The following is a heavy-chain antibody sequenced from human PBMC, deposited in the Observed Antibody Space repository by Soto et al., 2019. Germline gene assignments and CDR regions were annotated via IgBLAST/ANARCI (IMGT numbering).Heavy chain of an antibody. CDR3: ARDKGRHYYDSSGYQFDY. CDR1: GYTFTGYY. D-gene: IGHD3-22*01. Sequence: QVQLVQSGAEVKKPGASVKVSCKASGYTFTGYYMHWVRQAPGQGLEWMGWINPNSGGTNYAQKFQGWVTMTRDTSISTAYMELSRLRSDDTAVYYCARDKGRHYYDSSGYQFDYWGQGTLVTVSS. J-gene: IGHJ4*02. CDR2: INPNSGGT. V-gene: IGHV1-2*04.